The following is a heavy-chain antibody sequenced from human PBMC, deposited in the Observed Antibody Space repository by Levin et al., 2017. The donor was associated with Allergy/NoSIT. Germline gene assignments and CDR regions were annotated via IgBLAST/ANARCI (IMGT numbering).Heavy chain of an antibody. CDR1: GFTFSGAS. D-gene: IGHD6-19*01. Sequence: GGSLRLSCAASGFTFSGASTHWVRQGPGKGLEWVAVISDDGTTKLYADSVTGRFTICRDTSKNTLYLQMNSLRPEETDVYYCARGRSNGWYCEYWGEGTLVNVS. CDR3: ARGRSNGWYCEY. CDR2: ISDDGTTK. V-gene: IGHV3-30-3*01. J-gene: IGHJ4*02.